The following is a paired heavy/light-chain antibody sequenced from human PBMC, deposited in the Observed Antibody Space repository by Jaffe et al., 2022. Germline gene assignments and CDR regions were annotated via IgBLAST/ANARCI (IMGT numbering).Heavy chain of an antibody. D-gene: IGHD6-13*01. Sequence: QITLKESGPTLVKPTQTLTLTCTVSGFSLSTNEGGVGWIRQPPGKALEWLALIYWDDDKRYSPSLKSRLTITKDTSKNQVVLTMTNMDPVDTATYYCAHSPGMAAAGTVDFDYWGQGTLVTVSS. V-gene: IGHV2-5*02. CDR1: GFSLSTNEGG. CDR3: AHSPGMAAAGTVDFDY. J-gene: IGHJ4*02. CDR2: IYWDDDK.
Light chain of an antibody. CDR1: KLGYKY. CDR2: QDN. CDR3: QAWDRSVV. J-gene: IGLJ2*01. Sequence: SYELIQPPSVSVSPGQTASITCSGDKLGYKYACWYQQKPGQSPVLVIYQDNKRPSGIPERFSGSNSGNTATLTISGTQAMDEADYYCQAWDRSVVFGGGTKLTVL. V-gene: IGLV3-1*01.